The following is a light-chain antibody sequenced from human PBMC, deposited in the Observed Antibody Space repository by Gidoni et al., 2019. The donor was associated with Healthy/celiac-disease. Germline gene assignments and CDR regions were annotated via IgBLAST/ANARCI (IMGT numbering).Light chain of an antibody. CDR1: KLGDKY. CDR2: QDS. V-gene: IGLV3-1*01. Sequence: SYELTKPPSVSVSPGQTASITGSGDKLGDKYACWYQQKPGQSPVLVIYQDSKRPSGLPERFSGSNSGNTATLTISGTQAMDEADYYCQAWDSSTYVVFAGGTKLTVL. CDR3: QAWDSSTYVV. J-gene: IGLJ2*01.